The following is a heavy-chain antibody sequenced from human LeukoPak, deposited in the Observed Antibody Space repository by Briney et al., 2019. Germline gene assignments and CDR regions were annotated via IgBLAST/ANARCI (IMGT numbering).Heavy chain of an antibody. Sequence: GRSLRLSCAASGFTFSSYAMHWVRQAPGKGLEWVAVISYDGSNKYYADSVKGRFTISRDNAKNTVYLQMNRLRAEDTALFYCVRDWDHFDFDSWGQGTLVIVSS. D-gene: IGHD1-26*01. J-gene: IGHJ5*01. CDR2: ISYDGSNK. V-gene: IGHV3-30-3*01. CDR1: GFTFSSYA. CDR3: VRDWDHFDFDS.